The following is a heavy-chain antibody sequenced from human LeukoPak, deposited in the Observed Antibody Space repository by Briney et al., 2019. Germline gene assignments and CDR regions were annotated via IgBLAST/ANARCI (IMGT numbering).Heavy chain of an antibody. Sequence: KCGESLQISCKGSGYSFTSYWIGWVRQLPGKGLEWMGIIYPGDSDTRYSPSFQGQVTISADKSISTAYLQWSSLKASDTAMYYCARQGIAVAGPGYWFDPWGQGTLVTVSS. D-gene: IGHD6-19*01. CDR2: IYPGDSDT. J-gene: IGHJ5*02. V-gene: IGHV5-51*01. CDR1: GYSFTSYW. CDR3: ARQGIAVAGPGYWFDP.